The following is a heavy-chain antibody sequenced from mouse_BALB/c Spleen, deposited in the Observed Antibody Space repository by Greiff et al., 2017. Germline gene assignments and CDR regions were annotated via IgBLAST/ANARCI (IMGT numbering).Heavy chain of an antibody. CDR2: ISSGGGST. Sequence: EVQLVESGAGLVKPGGSLKLSCAASGFAFSSYDMYWVRQTPEKRLEWVAYISSGGGSTYYPDTVKGRSTISRDNANNTLYLQKCGLKAEDTTMYYCARHLYCGSSWFAYWGQGTLVTVSA. J-gene: IGHJ3*01. D-gene: IGHD1-1*01. V-gene: IGHV5-12-1*01. CDR1: GFAFSSYD. CDR3: ARHLYCGSSWFAY.